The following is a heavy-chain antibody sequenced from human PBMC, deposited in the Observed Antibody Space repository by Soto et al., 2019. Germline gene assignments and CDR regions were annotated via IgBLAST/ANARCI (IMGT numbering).Heavy chain of an antibody. CDR1: GFTFSSYE. Sequence: GGSLRLSCAASGFTFSSYEMNWVRQAPGKGLEWVSYISSSGSTIYYADSVKGRFTISRDNAKNSLYLQMNSLRAEDTAVYYCARGGYYYDTRDAFDIWGQGTMVTVSS. J-gene: IGHJ3*02. CDR2: ISSSGSTI. V-gene: IGHV3-48*03. D-gene: IGHD3-22*01. CDR3: ARGGYYYDTRDAFDI.